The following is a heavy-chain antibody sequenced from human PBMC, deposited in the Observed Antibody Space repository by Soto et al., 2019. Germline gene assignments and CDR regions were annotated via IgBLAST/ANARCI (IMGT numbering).Heavy chain of an antibody. Sequence: ASVKVSCKASGYTFTSYAMHWVRQAPGQRLEWMGWINAGNGNTKYSQKFQGRVTITRDTSASTAYMELSSLRSEDTAVYYCARVDFWSGYYKYYFDYWGQGTLVTVSS. J-gene: IGHJ4*02. V-gene: IGHV1-3*01. D-gene: IGHD3-3*01. CDR3: ARVDFWSGYYKYYFDY. CDR1: GYTFTSYA. CDR2: INAGNGNT.